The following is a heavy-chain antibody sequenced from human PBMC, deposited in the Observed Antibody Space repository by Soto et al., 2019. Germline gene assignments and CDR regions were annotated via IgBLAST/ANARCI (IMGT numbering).Heavy chain of an antibody. CDR3: ARARATGYDFWRGYPPPYYYGMDV. V-gene: IGHV4-4*02. D-gene: IGHD3-3*01. CDR1: GGSISSSNW. CDR2: IYHSGST. J-gene: IGHJ6*02. Sequence: QVQLQESGPGLVKPSGTLSLTCAVSGGSISSSNWWSWVRQPPGKGLEWIGEIYHSGSTNYNPSLKSRVTRAVDKAKNQVSLKLSSVTAADTAVYYCARARATGYDFWRGYPPPYYYGMDVWGQGTTVTVSS.